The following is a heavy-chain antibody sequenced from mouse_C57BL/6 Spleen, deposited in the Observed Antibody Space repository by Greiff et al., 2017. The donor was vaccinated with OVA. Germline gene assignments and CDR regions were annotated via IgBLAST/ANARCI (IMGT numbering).Heavy chain of an antibody. D-gene: IGHD1-1*01. J-gene: IGHJ2*01. CDR1: GYTFTDYY. CDR2: IYPGSGNT. CDR3: ARVEDGSSFYYFDY. Sequence: VKLQQSGAELVRPGASVKLSCKASGYTFTDYYINWVKQRPGQGLEWIARIYPGSGNTYYNEKFKGKATLTAEKSSSTAYMQLSSLTSEDSAVYFCARVEDGSSFYYFDYWGQGTTLTVSS. V-gene: IGHV1-76*01.